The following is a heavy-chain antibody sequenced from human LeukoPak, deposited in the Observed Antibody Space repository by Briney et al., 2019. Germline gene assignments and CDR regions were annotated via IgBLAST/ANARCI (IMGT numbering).Heavy chain of an antibody. CDR1: GFTFSSYA. CDR3: AKDLLDSPNRPNWFDP. Sequence: GGSLRLSCAASGFTFSSYAMSWVRQAPGKGLEWVSAISGSGGSTYYADSVKGRFTISRDNSKNTLYLQMNSLRAEDTAVYYCAKDLLDSPNRPNWFDPWGQGTLVTVSS. CDR2: ISGSGGST. D-gene: IGHD1-1*01. V-gene: IGHV3-23*01. J-gene: IGHJ5*02.